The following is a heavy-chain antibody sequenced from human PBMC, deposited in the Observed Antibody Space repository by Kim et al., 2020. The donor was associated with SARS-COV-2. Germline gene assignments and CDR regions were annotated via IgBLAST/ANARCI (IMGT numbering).Heavy chain of an antibody. V-gene: IGHV1-69*13. Sequence: SVKVSCKSSGGTSSSFAVSWVRQAPGQGLEWIGGIIPSYGTTNYAQKLQDRVTITADQSTRTTYMELNTLKSEDTAVYYCARMRVGFGGLIGFFDDWGRGTLVTVSA. CDR3: ARMRVGFGGLIGFFDD. CDR2: IIPSYGTT. J-gene: IGHJ4*02. CDR1: GGTSSSFA. D-gene: IGHD3-16*02.